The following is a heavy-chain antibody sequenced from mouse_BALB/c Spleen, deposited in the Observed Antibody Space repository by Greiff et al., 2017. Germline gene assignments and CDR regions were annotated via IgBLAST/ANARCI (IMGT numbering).Heavy chain of an antibody. CDR2: ISYSGST. Sequence: EVKLVESGPGLVKPSQSLSLTCTVTGYSITSDYAWNWIRQFPGNKLEWMGYISYSGSTSYNPSLKSRISITRDTSKNQFFLQLNSVTTEDTATYYCARSMITTGTFDYWGQGTTLTVSS. J-gene: IGHJ2*01. CDR3: ARSMITTGTFDY. CDR1: GYSITSDYA. D-gene: IGHD2-4*01. V-gene: IGHV3-2*02.